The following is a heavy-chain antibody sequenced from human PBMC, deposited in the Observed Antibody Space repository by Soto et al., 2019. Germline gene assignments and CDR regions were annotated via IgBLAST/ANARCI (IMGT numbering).Heavy chain of an antibody. CDR2: SSAYNGNT. V-gene: IGHV1-18*04. J-gene: IGHJ5*02. Sequence: ASVKVSRKASGYTFTMYAISWVRQAPGQRVQWMGWSSAYNGNTNYDQTFQGRVTMTTDTSTSTAYMEVRSVRSDDTAMYYCARSPRAAGTSWFDPWGQGTLVTVSS. CDR3: ARSPRAAGTSWFDP. D-gene: IGHD6-13*01. CDR1: GYTFTMYA.